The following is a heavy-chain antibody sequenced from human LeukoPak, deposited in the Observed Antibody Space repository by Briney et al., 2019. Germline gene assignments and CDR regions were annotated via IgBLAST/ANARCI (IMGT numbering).Heavy chain of an antibody. CDR3: AKAVAARWLDP. D-gene: IGHD6-19*01. CDR1: GFTFSSYW. CDR2: IKEDGSEK. J-gene: IGHJ5*02. V-gene: IGHV3-7*01. Sequence: GGSLRLSCAASGFTFSSYWMSWVRQAPGKGLECVANIKEDGSEKNYEDSVKGRFTISRDNAKNSLYLQMNSLRAEDTAVYYCAKAVAARWLDPWGQGTLVIVSS.